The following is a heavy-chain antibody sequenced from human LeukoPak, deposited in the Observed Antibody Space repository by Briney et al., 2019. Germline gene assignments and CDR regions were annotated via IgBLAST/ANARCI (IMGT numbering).Heavy chain of an antibody. Sequence: SETLTLICNVPDSSMNKWHSTWIREPPEKGTEWIGDIYDSGSTRYNTSLESRVTISVDTSKNQFSLKLSSVTAADTAVYYCAKGGSTNFYYGDVWGQGTTVTVSS. CDR3: AKGGSTNFYYGDV. CDR2: IYDSGST. CDR1: DSSMNKWH. J-gene: IGHJ6*02. V-gene: IGHV4-59*01. D-gene: IGHD2/OR15-2a*01.